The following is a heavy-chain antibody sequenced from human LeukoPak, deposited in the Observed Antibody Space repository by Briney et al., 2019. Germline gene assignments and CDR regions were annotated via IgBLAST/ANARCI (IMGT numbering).Heavy chain of an antibody. J-gene: IGHJ4*02. Sequence: GGSLRLSCAASGFIFKTYAMHWVRQAPGKGLEWVTMIWYDGSNKYYGDSVKGRFTISRDNSKNTVYLQMNSLRVEDTAVYYWVRDPPGSGWSFDYWGQGALVTVSS. CDR1: GFIFKTYA. CDR3: VRDPPGSGWSFDY. CDR2: IWYDGSNK. D-gene: IGHD6-19*01. V-gene: IGHV3-33*01.